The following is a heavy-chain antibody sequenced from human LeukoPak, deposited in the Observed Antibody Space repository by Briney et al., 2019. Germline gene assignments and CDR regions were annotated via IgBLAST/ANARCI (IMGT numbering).Heavy chain of an antibody. CDR3: AREPRIAAAARLDY. D-gene: IGHD6-13*01. CDR2: ISSSSSYI. V-gene: IGHV3-21*01. J-gene: IGHJ4*02. Sequence: PGGSLRLSCAASGFTFSSYGMHWVRQAPGKGLEWVSSISSSSSYIYYADSVKGRFTISRDNAKNSLYLQMNSLRAEDTAVYYCAREPRIAAAARLDYWGQGTLVTVSS. CDR1: GFTFSSYG.